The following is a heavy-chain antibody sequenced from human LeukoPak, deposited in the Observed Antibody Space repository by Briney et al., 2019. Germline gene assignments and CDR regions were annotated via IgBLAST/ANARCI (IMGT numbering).Heavy chain of an antibody. CDR3: AKGSKLGPGGTFDY. CDR2: ISASGGST. J-gene: IGHJ4*02. CDR1: GFTFSSFA. Sequence: GGSLRLSCAASGFTFSSFAMNWVRLAPGKGLEWVSAISASGGSTYYADSVKGRFTISRDNSKNTLYLQMNSLRAEDTAVYYCAKGSKLGPGGTFDYWGQGTLATVSS. V-gene: IGHV3-23*01. D-gene: IGHD6-13*01.